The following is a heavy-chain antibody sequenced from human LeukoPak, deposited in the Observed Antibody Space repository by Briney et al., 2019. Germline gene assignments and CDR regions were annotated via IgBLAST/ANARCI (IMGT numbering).Heavy chain of an antibody. V-gene: IGHV3-7*01. CDR3: AKYCGGDCYGMDV. CDR2: IKQDGSEK. D-gene: IGHD2-21*01. Sequence: GGSLRLSCIASGFSLSGYAMSWVRQAPGKGLEWVANIKQDGSEKDYVDSVKGRFTISRDNAKNSLYLQMNSLRAEDTAVYYCAKYCGGDCYGMDVWGQGTTVTVSS. J-gene: IGHJ6*02. CDR1: GFSLSGYA.